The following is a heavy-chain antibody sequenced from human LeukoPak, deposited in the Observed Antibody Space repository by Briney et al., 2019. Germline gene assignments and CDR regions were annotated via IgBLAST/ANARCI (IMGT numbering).Heavy chain of an antibody. CDR3: VRDFRSADY. V-gene: IGHV3-74*01. CDR2: VNEDGSET. Sequence: GGSLRLSCVGSGFTFNTYWIHWVRQAPGKGLVWVSRVNEDGSETNYADSVKGRFTLSRDNAKNTVYLQMNNLRAEDTAVYYCVRDFRSADYWGQGILVTVSS. J-gene: IGHJ4*02. CDR1: GFTFNTYW.